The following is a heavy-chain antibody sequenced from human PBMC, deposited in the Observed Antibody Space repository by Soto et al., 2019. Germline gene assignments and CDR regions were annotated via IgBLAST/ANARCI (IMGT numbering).Heavy chain of an antibody. J-gene: IGHJ4*02. Sequence: SETLSLTSTVSGGSISSGDYYWSWIRQPPGKGLEWIGYIYYSGSTYYNPSLKSRVTISVDTSKNQFSLKLSSVTAADTAVYYCVRAVDLITMRFFDYWGQGTLVTVSS. D-gene: IGHD3-10*01. V-gene: IGHV4-30-4*01. CDR2: IYYSGST. CDR3: VRAVDLITMRFFDY. CDR1: GGSISSGDYY.